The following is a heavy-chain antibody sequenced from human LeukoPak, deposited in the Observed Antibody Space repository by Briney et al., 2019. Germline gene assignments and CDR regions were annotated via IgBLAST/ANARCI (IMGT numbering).Heavy chain of an antibody. D-gene: IGHD6-6*01. CDR1: GGSISSSSSYY. V-gene: IGHV4-39*01. CDR2: IYYTGSA. J-gene: IGHJ6*02. Sequence: SETLSLTCTVSGGSISSSSSYYWGWIRQPPGKGLEWIGNIYYTGSAYYSPSLKSLVTISVDTSRNQFSLRLSSVTAADTAVYYCANRGRVDTSSYGMDVWGQGTTVTVSS. CDR3: ANRGRVDTSSYGMDV.